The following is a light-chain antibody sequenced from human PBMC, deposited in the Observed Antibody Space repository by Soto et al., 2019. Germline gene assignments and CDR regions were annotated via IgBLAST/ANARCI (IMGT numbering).Light chain of an antibody. J-gene: IGLJ2*01. V-gene: IGLV1-51*01. CDR3: GTWDSTLSAVV. CDR2: DNN. CDR1: GSNIGTNY. Sequence: QSVLTQPPSVSAAPGQKVTISCSGSGSNIGTNYVSWYQQLPGTAPKLLIYDNNKRPSGIPDRFSGSKSGTSATLGITGLQTGDEADYFCGTWDSTLSAVVFGGGTQLTVL.